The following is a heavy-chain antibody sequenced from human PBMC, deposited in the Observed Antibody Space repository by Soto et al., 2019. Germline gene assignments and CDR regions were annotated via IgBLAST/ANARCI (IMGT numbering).Heavy chain of an antibody. CDR2: IFDSGGT. CDR3: AREIMPLTNDWYFDL. Sequence: PSDTLSLTFTVSGGSISGGVHSWSWIRQPPGKGLEWIGHIFDSGGTYYNPSLKSRLTISVDTSKNQFSLRLSSVTAADTAVYYCAREIMPLTNDWYFDLWGRGTLVTVSS. CDR1: GGSISGGVHS. V-gene: IGHV4-30-4*02. J-gene: IGHJ2*01. D-gene: IGHD2-8*01.